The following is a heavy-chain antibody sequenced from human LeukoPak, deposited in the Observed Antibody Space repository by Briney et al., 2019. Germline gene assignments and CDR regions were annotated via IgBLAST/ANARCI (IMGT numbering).Heavy chain of an antibody. CDR3: AKRMGDY. CDR1: GFTFSSYG. CDR2: ISDSGGST. J-gene: IGHJ4*02. V-gene: IGHV3-23*01. Sequence: GGSLRLSCAASGFTFSSYGMHWVRQAPGKGLEWVSSISDSGGSTFYADSVKGRFTISRDNSKNTLYLQMNSLRAEDTAIYFCAKRMGDYWGQGTLVTVSS. D-gene: IGHD2-8*01.